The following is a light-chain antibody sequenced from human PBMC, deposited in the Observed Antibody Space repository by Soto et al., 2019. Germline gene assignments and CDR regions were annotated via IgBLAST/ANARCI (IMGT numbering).Light chain of an antibody. CDR3: QQFKSGTWT. J-gene: IGKJ1*01. CDR1: QNIERW. Sequence: DIQMTQSPSTLSASVGDRVTITCRASQNIERWLAWYQQKPGKATKRLLYDVASLESGVPSRFSVSGPATEFIPTNNGLQPDTLANYFCQQFKSGTWTFSQETKVDVK. CDR2: DVA. V-gene: IGKV1-5*01.